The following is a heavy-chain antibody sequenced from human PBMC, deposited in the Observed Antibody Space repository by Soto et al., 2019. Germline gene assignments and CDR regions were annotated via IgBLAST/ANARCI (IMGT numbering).Heavy chain of an antibody. CDR3: AKIWSSWYSADSVFDY. J-gene: IGHJ4*02. V-gene: IGHV3-23*01. CDR2: ISGSGGST. Sequence: SCKASGYTFTSYAMSWVRQAPGKGLEWVSAISGSGGSTNYADSVKGRFTISRDNSKNTLYLQMNSLRAEDTAVYYCAKIWSSWYSADSVFDYWGQGTLVTVSS. D-gene: IGHD6-13*01. CDR1: GYTFTSYA.